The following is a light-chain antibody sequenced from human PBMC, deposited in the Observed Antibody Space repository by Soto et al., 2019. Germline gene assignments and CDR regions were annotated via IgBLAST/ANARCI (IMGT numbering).Light chain of an antibody. CDR1: QSIRNY. CDR3: QQSDSSPYT. CDR2: AAS. V-gene: IGKV1-39*01. Sequence: DIQMTQSPSSLSASVGDSVTITCRASQSIRNYLNWYQQKPGRAPDLLIFAASILHSGVPSRFGGRGSRTDFTLTPSSLQPEDFPTYYCQQSDSSPYTIGQGTKLEI. J-gene: IGKJ2*01.